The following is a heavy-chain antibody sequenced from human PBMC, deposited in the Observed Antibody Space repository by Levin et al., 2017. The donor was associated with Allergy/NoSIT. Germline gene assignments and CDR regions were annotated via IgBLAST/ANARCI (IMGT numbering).Heavy chain of an antibody. Sequence: GGSLRLSCVASGFTFSNYGMNWVRRAPGKGLEWVSLMSGVNDATFYADSVKGRFTISRDNSRNILYLQMNSLRADDTAVYYCTNGVFDTWGQGTLVTVSA. J-gene: IGHJ4*02. CDR1: GFTFSNYG. CDR2: MSGVNDAT. CDR3: TNGVFDT. V-gene: IGHV3-23*01.